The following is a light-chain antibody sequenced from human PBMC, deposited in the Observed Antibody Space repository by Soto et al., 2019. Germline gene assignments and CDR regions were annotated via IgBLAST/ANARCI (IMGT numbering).Light chain of an antibody. CDR3: CSYAGNTLVV. CDR2: DVS. CDR1: SSDVVGYNY. J-gene: IGLJ2*01. Sequence: QSALTQPRSVSGSPGQSVTISCTGTSSDVVGYNYVSWHQQNPGKAPKLMIYDVSKRPSGVSDRFSGSKSANTASLIISGLQAEDEADYYCCSYAGNTLVVFGGGTKLTVL. V-gene: IGLV2-11*01.